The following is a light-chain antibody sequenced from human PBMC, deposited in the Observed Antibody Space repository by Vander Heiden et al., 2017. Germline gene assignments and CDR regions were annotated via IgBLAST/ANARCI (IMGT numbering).Light chain of an antibody. V-gene: IGKV1-13*02. Sequence: AIQLTQSPSSLSASVGDRVTITCRASQDISSALAWYQQKPGKAPKLLIYDVSSLERGVPSRFSGSGSGKDFTLTVSSLHPEDSATYYCQLFSSTPRFTFGHGTKVDIK. CDR1: QDISSA. CDR3: QLFSSTPRFT. J-gene: IGKJ3*01. CDR2: DVS.